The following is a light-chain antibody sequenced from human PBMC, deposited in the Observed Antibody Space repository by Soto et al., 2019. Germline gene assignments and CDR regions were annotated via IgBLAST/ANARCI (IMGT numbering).Light chain of an antibody. CDR2: AAF. J-gene: IGKJ2*01. V-gene: IGKV1-17*03. CDR1: QGISNK. Sequence: DIQMTQSPSVMSASVGDGVTITCRASQGISNKLVWFQQKPGKVPKSLIYAAFVLQSGVPSRFSGGGSETEFTLTISSLQPEDFATYYCLQHNSFPYTFGPGTKLEIK. CDR3: LQHNSFPYT.